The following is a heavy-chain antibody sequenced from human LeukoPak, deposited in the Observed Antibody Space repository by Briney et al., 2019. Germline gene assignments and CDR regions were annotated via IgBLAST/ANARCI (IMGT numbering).Heavy chain of an antibody. V-gene: IGHV3-7*01. J-gene: IGHJ5*02. CDR2: IKLDGSEE. D-gene: IGHD2-8*02. CDR3: ARDCRTGGRNTFDP. CDR1: GFSLSNYW. Sequence: TGGSLRLSCAASGFSLSNYWMSWVRQAPGKGLEWVAKIKLDGSEEYYVDSVKGRFTISRDNAKNSVYLQMNSLRAEDTAVYYCARDCRTGGRNTFDPWGQGTLVTVSS.